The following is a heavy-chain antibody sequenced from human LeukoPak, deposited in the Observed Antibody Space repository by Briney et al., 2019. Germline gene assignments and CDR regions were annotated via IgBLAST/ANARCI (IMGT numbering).Heavy chain of an antibody. CDR3: ASLTAVVTFDY. J-gene: IGHJ4*02. V-gene: IGHV5-51*01. CDR1: GYNFTSNW. Sequence: GGSLQISCKGSGYNFTSNWIGGVRQMPGKGLEWMGVIYPSDYDTRYSPSCQGHVNGSADKSISTAYLQWRSLKVSHSAMYYCASLTAVVTFDYWGQGTLVTVSS. D-gene: IGHD4-23*01. CDR2: IYPSDYDT.